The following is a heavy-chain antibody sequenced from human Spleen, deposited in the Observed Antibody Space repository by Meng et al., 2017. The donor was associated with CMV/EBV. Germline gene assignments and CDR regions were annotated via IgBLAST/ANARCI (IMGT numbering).Heavy chain of an antibody. J-gene: IGHJ4*02. CDR1: CGSFSGYY. V-gene: IGHV4-34*01. CDR3: ARSGGIAAAGDY. D-gene: IGHD6-13*01. Sequence: QLRLQQGGAGLLVPSETPPLPCAAYCGSFSGYYWSWIRQPPGKGLEWIGEINHSGSTNYNPSLKSRVTISVDTSKTQFSLKLSSVTAADTAVYYCARSGGIAAAGDYWGQGTLVTVSS. CDR2: INHSGST.